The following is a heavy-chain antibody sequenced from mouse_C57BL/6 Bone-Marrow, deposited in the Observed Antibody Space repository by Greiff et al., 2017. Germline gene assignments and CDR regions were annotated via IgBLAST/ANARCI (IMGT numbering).Heavy chain of an antibody. V-gene: IGHV5-6*01. CDR2: ISSGGSYT. CDR3: ARLGREGDY. Sequence: EVQLVESGGDLVKPGGSLKLSCAASGFTFSSYGMSWVRQTPDKRLEWVATISSGGSYTYYPDSVKGRFTISRDNAKNTLYLQMSSLKSEDTAMYYCARLGREGDYWGQGTTLTVSS. D-gene: IGHD4-1*01. J-gene: IGHJ2*01. CDR1: GFTFSSYG.